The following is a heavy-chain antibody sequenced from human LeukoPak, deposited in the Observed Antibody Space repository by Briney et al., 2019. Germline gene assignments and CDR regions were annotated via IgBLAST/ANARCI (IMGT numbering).Heavy chain of an antibody. V-gene: IGHV3-21*01. Sequence: GGSLRLSCAASGFTFSTYNMNWVRQAPGKGLEWVSSITSSSSYIYYADSVKGRFTISRDNAKNSLYLQMNSLRAEDTAVYYCARRGSGYTEPIDYWGQGTLVTVSS. D-gene: IGHD5-12*01. CDR2: ITSSSSYI. CDR3: ARRGSGYTEPIDY. J-gene: IGHJ4*02. CDR1: GFTFSTYN.